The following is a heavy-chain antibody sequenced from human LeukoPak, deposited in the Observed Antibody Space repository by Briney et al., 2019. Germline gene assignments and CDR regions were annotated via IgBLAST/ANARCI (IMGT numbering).Heavy chain of an antibody. Sequence: ASVKVSCKASGYTFTSYDINWVRQATGQGLEWMGWMNPNSGNTGYAQKFQGRVTITRNTSISTAYMELSSLRSEDTAVYYCAKDLHRGYYYDSSGRGAFDIWGQGTMVTVSS. CDR1: GYTFTSYD. V-gene: IGHV1-8*03. J-gene: IGHJ3*02. D-gene: IGHD3-22*01. CDR3: AKDLHRGYYYDSSGRGAFDI. CDR2: MNPNSGNT.